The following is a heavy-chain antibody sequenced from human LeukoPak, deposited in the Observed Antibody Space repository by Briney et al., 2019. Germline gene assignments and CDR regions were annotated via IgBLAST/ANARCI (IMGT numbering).Heavy chain of an antibody. J-gene: IGHJ5*02. D-gene: IGHD6-13*01. V-gene: IGHV4-34*12. CDR1: GYSLTNHY. CDR2: VLHTGST. CDR3: ARGPAAAHP. Sequence: SETLSLTCAVHGYSLTNHYWIWIRQPPGKGLEWIAEVLHTGSTNYNPSFKSRVTISVDTSKNQFFLNLTSVTAADPAVYYCARGPAAAHPWGQGIRVPVSS.